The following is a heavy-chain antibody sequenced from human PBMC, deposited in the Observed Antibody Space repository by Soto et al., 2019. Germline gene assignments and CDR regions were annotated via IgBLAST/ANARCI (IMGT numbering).Heavy chain of an antibody. J-gene: IGHJ4*02. CDR2: IYWDDDK. Sequence: QITLKESGSPLVKPTQTLTLTCTFSGFSLSTSGVGVGWIRQPPGKALEWLALIYWDDDKRYSPSLKSRLTITKDTSKNQVVLTMTNMDPVDTATYYCAHSLIPNWGSRGAFDYWGQGTLVTVSS. V-gene: IGHV2-5*02. CDR3: AHSLIPNWGSRGAFDY. CDR1: GFSLSTSGVG. D-gene: IGHD7-27*01.